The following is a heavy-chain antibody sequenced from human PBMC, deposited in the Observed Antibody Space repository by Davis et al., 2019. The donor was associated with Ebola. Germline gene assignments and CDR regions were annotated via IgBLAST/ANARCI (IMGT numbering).Heavy chain of an antibody. V-gene: IGHV3-30*03. CDR3: ARDRAVLELVYSCYYMDV. CDR1: GFTFSSYG. D-gene: IGHD6-6*01. J-gene: IGHJ6*03. CDR2: ISYDGSNK. Sequence: GESLKISCAASGFTFSSYGMHWVRQAPGKGLEWVAVISYDGSNKYYADSVKGRFTISRDNSKNTPYLQMNSLRAEDTAVYYCARDRAVLELVYSCYYMDVWGKGTTVTVSS.